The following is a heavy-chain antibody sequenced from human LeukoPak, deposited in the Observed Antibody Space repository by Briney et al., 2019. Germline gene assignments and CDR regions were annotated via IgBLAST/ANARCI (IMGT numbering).Heavy chain of an antibody. CDR3: ARAAVPYYDFWSGSFLAFDI. CDR1: GGSISSYY. J-gene: IGHJ3*02. D-gene: IGHD3-3*01. CDR2: IYYSGGT. Sequence: SETLSLTCTVSGGSISSYYWSWIRQPPGKGLEWIGYIYYSGGTNYNPSLKSRVTISVDTSKNQFSLELSSVTAADTAVYYCARAAVPYYDFWSGSFLAFDIWGQGTMVTVSS. V-gene: IGHV4-59*01.